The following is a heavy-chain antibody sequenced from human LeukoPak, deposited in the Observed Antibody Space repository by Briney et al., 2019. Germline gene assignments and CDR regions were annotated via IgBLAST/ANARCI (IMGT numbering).Heavy chain of an antibody. V-gene: IGHV4-30-4*01. D-gene: IGHD6-13*01. CDR1: GGSISSGDYY. J-gene: IGHJ4*02. Sequence: SETLSLTCTVSGGSISSGDYYWSWIRQPPGKGLEWIGYIYYSGSTYYNPSLKSRVTISADTSKNQFSLKLSSVTAADTAVYYCARQSGIAAAIDYWGQGTLVTVSS. CDR3: ARQSGIAAAIDY. CDR2: IYYSGST.